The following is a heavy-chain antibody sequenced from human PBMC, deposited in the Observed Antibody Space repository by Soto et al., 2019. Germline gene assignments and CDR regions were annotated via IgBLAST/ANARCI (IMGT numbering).Heavy chain of an antibody. Sequence: PSETLSLTCTVSDGSISSGDYYWSWIRQPPGKGLEWIGYIYYSGSTYYNPSLKSRVTISVDTSKNQFSLKLSSVTAADTAVYYCAREPPPATTGSFYYYYGMDVWGQGTTVTVSS. D-gene: IGHD4-4*01. V-gene: IGHV4-30-4*01. J-gene: IGHJ6*02. CDR3: AREPPPATTGSFYYYYGMDV. CDR2: IYYSGST. CDR1: DGSISSGDYY.